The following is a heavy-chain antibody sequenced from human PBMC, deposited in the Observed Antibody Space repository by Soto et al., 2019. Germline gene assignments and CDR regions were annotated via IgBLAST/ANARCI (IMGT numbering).Heavy chain of an antibody. CDR2: IIPIFGTA. CDR3: AKLRDYYDSSGYENWFDP. J-gene: IGHJ5*02. CDR1: GGTFSSYA. V-gene: IGHV1-69*13. Sequence: SVTVSCKASGGTFSSYAISWVRQAPGQGLEWMGGIIPIFGTANYAQKFQGRVTITADESTSTAYMELSSLRSEDTAVYYCAKLRDYYDSSGYENWFDPWGQGTLVTVSS. D-gene: IGHD3-22*01.